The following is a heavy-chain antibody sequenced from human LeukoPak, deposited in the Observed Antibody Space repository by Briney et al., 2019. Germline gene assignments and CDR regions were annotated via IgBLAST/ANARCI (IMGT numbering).Heavy chain of an antibody. CDR1: GGTFSSYA. CDR2: IIPIFGTA. V-gene: IGHV1-69*13. CDR3: ARVLSLYYYYYMDV. J-gene: IGHJ6*03. Sequence: SVKVSCKASGGTFSSYAISWVRQAPGQGLEWMGGIIPIFGTANYAQKFQGRVTITADESTSTAYMELSSLRSEDTAAYYCARVLSLYYYYYMDVWGKGTTVTVSS. D-gene: IGHD2/OR15-2a*01.